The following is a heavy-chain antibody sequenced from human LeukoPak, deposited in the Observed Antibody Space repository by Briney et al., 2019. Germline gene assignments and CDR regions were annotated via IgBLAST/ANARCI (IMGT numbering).Heavy chain of an antibody. CDR3: AREGRTKGAFDI. V-gene: IGHV1-8*01. Sequence: GASVKVSCKASVYTFTSYDINWVRQATGQGLEWMGWMNPNSGNTGYAQKFQGRVTMTRNTSISTAYMELSSLRSEDTAVYYCAREGRTKGAFDIWGQGTMVTVSS. D-gene: IGHD1-1*01. J-gene: IGHJ3*02. CDR1: VYTFTSYD. CDR2: MNPNSGNT.